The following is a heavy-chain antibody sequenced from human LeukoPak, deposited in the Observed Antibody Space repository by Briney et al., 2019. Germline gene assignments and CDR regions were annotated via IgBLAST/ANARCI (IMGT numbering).Heavy chain of an antibody. V-gene: IGHV1-8*01. J-gene: IGHJ6*03. D-gene: IGHD3-10*01. CDR1: GYTFTSYD. Sequence: ASVRVSCKASGYTFTSYDINWVRQATGQGLEWMGWMNPNSGNTGYAQKFQGRVTMTRNTSISTAYMELSSLRSEDTAVYYCARGKASLITMVWAPRGYYMDVWGKGTTVTISS. CDR3: ARGKASLITMVWAPRGYYMDV. CDR2: MNPNSGNT.